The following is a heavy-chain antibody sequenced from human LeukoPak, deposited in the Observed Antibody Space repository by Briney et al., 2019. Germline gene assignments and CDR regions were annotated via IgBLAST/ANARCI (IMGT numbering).Heavy chain of an antibody. Sequence: ASVKVSCKASGYSFTTYYIHWVRQAPGQGLEWMGIIDPNGGYTDYAQKFQGRVTMTRDTSTSTVYMELSSLRSDDTAVYYCARVSMHLWSVYLYYHMDVWGKGTTVTVSS. CDR1: GYSFTTYY. CDR2: IDPNGGYT. CDR3: ARVSMHLWSVYLYYHMDV. V-gene: IGHV1-46*01. J-gene: IGHJ6*03. D-gene: IGHD3-10*01.